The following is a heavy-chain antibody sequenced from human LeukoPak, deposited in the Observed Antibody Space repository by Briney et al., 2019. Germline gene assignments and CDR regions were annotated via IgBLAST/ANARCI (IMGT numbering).Heavy chain of an antibody. V-gene: IGHV1-8*01. CDR3: ARAGVPAAEGEDY. D-gene: IGHD2-2*01. CDR2: MNPNSGNT. CDR1: GYTFTSYD. Sequence: AASVKVSCKASGYTFTSYDINWVRQATRQGLEWMGWMNPNSGNTGYAQKFQGRVTMTRNTSISTAYMELSSLRSEDTAVYYCARAGVPAAEGEDYWGQGTLVTVSS. J-gene: IGHJ4*02.